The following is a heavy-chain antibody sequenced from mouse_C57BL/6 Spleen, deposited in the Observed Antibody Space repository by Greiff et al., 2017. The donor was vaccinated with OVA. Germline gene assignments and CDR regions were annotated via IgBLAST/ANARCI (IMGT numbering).Heavy chain of an antibody. CDR1: GFTFSSYA. V-gene: IGHV5-9-1*02. D-gene: IGHD1-1*01. Sequence: EVHLVESGEGLVKPGGSLKLSCAASGFTFSSYAMSWVRQTPEKRLEWVAYISSGGDYIYYADTVKGRFTISRDNARNTLYLQMSSLKSEDTAMYYCTRGGNYYGSSTWFAYWGQGTLVTVSA. J-gene: IGHJ3*01. CDR3: TRGGNYYGSSTWFAY. CDR2: ISSGGDYI.